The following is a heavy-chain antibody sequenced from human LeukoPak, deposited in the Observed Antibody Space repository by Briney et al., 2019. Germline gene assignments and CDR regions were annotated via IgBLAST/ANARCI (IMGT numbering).Heavy chain of an antibody. J-gene: IGHJ4*02. Sequence: GGSLRLSCAASGFTFSSYAMSWVRQAPGKGLEWVSAISGSGGSTYYADSVKGRFTISRDNSKNTLYLQMNSLRAEDTAVYYCVKESGYYGSGSSDYWGQGTLVTVSS. CDR2: ISGSGGST. CDR1: GFTFSSYA. V-gene: IGHV3-23*01. CDR3: VKESGYYGSGSSDY. D-gene: IGHD3-10*01.